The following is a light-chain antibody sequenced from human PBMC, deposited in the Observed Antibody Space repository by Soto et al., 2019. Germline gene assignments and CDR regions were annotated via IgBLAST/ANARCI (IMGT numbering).Light chain of an antibody. V-gene: IGLV2-11*01. Sequence: QSALTQPRSVSGSPGQSVTISCTGTSTDVGSYNYVSWYQQLPGKAPKLMIYDVSNRPSGVPDRFSGSKSGNTASLTISGLQAEDDDDYYYSSYASIYTLYVFGTGTKLTVL. CDR3: SSYASIYTLYV. CDR2: DVS. CDR1: STDVGSYNY. J-gene: IGLJ1*01.